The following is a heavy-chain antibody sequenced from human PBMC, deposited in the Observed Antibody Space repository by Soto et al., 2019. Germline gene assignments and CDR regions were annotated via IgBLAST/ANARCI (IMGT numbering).Heavy chain of an antibody. D-gene: IGHD2-21*01. CDR2: MNSDGSTI. V-gene: IGHV3-74*01. J-gene: IGHJ4*02. CDR3: SRAGSYRFDY. Sequence: PGGSLRLSCAASGFTSSSYWMHWVRQAPGKGLVWVSRMNSDGSTINYADSVKGRFTISRDNAKNTLYLQMNSLRAEDTAVYYCSRAGSYRFDYWGQGTLVTVSS. CDR1: GFTSSSYW.